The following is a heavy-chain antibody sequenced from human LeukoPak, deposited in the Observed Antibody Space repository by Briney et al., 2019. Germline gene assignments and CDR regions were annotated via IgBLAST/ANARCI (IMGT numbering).Heavy chain of an antibody. Sequence: GGSLRLSCAASGFTFSSYGMHWVRQAPGKGLEWVAFIRYDGSNKYYADSVKGRFTISRDNSKNTLYLQMNSLRAEDTAVYYCAKERTMGSSFEYYFGYWGQGTLVTVSS. CDR3: AKERTMGSSFEYYFGY. J-gene: IGHJ4*02. V-gene: IGHV3-30*02. CDR2: IRYDGSNK. CDR1: GFTFSSYG. D-gene: IGHD6-6*01.